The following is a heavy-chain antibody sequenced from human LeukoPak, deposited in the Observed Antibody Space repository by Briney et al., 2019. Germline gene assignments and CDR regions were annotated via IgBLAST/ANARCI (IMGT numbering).Heavy chain of an antibody. D-gene: IGHD5-24*01. CDR2: MYTSGST. CDR1: GGSISSGSYY. V-gene: IGHV4-61*02. Sequence: SQTLSLTCTVSGGSISSGSYYWSWIRQPDGKELEWIGRMYTSGSTNYNPSLKSRVTISVDTSKNQLSLKLTSVTAADTAVYYCARAPVEMASRFDYWGQGTLVTVSS. CDR3: ARAPVEMASRFDY. J-gene: IGHJ4*02.